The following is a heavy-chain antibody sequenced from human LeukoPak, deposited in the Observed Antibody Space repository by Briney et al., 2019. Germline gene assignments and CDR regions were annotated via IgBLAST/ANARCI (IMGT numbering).Heavy chain of an antibody. D-gene: IGHD3-10*01. CDR2: IRSYNGNT. V-gene: IGHV1-18*01. J-gene: IGHJ6*04. CDR3: AREGWFGDTFGMDV. CDR1: GYTFTSYG. Sequence: ASVNVSCQASGYTFTSYGFSWVRQAPGKGLEWMGCIRSYNGNTNDAQKLQGRVTMTTDTSTSTVYMALRRLRFDETEVYYCAREGWFGDTFGMDVWSKGTSVTVSS.